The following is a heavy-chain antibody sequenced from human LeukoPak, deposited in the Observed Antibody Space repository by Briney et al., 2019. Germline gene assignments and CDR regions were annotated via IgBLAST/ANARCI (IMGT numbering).Heavy chain of an antibody. CDR2: ISWNSGSI. D-gene: IGHD4-11*01. Sequence: PGGSLRLSCAASGFTFDDYAMHWVRQAPRKGLEWVSGISWNSGSIGYADSVRGRFTISRDNSKNTVYLQMSSLRAEDTALYYCARSVPDYTRFDYWGQGALVTVSS. CDR1: GFTFDDYA. CDR3: ARSVPDYTRFDY. J-gene: IGHJ4*02. V-gene: IGHV3-9*01.